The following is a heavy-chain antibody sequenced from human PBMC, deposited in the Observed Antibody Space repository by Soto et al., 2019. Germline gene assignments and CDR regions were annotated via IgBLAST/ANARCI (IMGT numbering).Heavy chain of an antibody. V-gene: IGHV1-2*02. CDR2: INPNSGGT. CDR1: GYTFTGYY. J-gene: IGHJ6*02. CDR3: ARLYYDFWSGYEANYGMDV. D-gene: IGHD3-3*01. Sequence: GPVKVSCKASGYTFTGYYMHWVRQAPGQGLEWMGWINPNSGGTNYAQKFQGRVTMTRDTSISTAYMELSRLRSDDTAVYYCARLYYDFWSGYEANYGMDVWGQGTTVTVSS.